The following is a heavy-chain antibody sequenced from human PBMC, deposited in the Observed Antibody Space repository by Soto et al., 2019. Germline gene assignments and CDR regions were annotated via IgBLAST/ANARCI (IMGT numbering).Heavy chain of an antibody. CDR2: IDPSDSYT. CDR3: ARSILAVTTDYYYYGMDV. V-gene: IGHV5-10-1*01. D-gene: IGHD4-4*01. J-gene: IGHJ6*02. CDR1: GYSSTSYW. Sequence: GESLKISCKGSGYSSTSYWISWVRQMPGKGLEWMGRIDPSDSYTNYSPSFQGHVTISADKSISTAYLQWSSLKASDTAMYYCARSILAVTTDYYYYGMDVWGQGTTVTVSS.